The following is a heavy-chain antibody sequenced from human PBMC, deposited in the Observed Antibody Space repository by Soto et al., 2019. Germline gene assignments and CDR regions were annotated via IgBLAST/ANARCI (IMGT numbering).Heavy chain of an antibody. CDR1: GFTFSSYA. CDR2: ISGSGGST. CDR3: AKDHGSLVEAFDI. V-gene: IGHV3-23*01. D-gene: IGHD2-15*01. J-gene: IGHJ3*02. Sequence: GGSLRLSCAASGFTFSSYAMSWVRQAPGKGLEWVSAISGSGGSTYYTDSVKGRFTISRDNSKNTLYLQMNSLRAEDTAVYYCAKDHGSLVEAFDIWGQGTMVTVSS.